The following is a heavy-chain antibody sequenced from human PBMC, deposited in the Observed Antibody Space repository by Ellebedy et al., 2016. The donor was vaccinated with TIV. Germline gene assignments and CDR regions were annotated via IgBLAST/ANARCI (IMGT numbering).Heavy chain of an antibody. CDR3: ARDQWLGRAYYFDY. CDR2: VKQDGSEE. V-gene: IGHV3-7*01. CDR1: GFTFSNYW. Sequence: GESLKISCEASGFTFSNYWMTWVRQAPGKGLEWVANVKQDGSEENYVDSVKGRFSISRDNTKNSLYVQMNSLRPEGTAVYYCARDQWLGRAYYFDYWGRGTLVTVSS. J-gene: IGHJ4*02. D-gene: IGHD6-19*01.